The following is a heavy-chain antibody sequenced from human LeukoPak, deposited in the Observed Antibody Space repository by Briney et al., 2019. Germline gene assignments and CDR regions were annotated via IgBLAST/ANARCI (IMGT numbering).Heavy chain of an antibody. CDR2: INHRGSI. Sequence: SETLSLTCAVYGGSFSGYYWSWIRQAPGKGLEWIGEINHRGSINYNPSLKSRVTISVDTSRNQFSLKLISVTAADTAVYYCARELRSFGYYYYYMDVWGKGTTVTISS. D-gene: IGHD1-1*01. CDR1: GGSFSGYY. V-gene: IGHV4-34*01. CDR3: ARELRSFGYYYYYMDV. J-gene: IGHJ6*03.